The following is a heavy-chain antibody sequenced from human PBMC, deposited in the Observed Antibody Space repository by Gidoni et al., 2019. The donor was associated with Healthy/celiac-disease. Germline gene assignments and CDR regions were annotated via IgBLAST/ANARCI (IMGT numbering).Heavy chain of an antibody. CDR2: IIPIFGTA. CDR3: ARTGIKLHEVGPGILTGPNQGWYNWFDP. D-gene: IGHD3-9*01. J-gene: IGHJ5*02. V-gene: IGHV1-69*01. Sequence: QVQLVQSGAEVKKPGSSVKVSCKASGGTFSSYAISWVRQPPGQGLEWMGGIIPIFGTANYAQKFQGRVTITADESTSTAYMELSSLRSEDTAVYYCARTGIKLHEVGPGILTGPNQGWYNWFDPWGQGTLVTVSS. CDR1: GGTFSSYA.